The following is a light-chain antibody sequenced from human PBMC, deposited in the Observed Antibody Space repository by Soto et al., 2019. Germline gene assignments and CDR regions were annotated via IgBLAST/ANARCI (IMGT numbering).Light chain of an antibody. J-gene: IGLJ3*02. Sequence: QSVLTQSSSASASLGSSVKLTCTLSSGHSSYIIAWHQQQPGKAPRYLMKLEGSGSYNKGSGVPDRFSRSSSGADRYLTISNLQFEDEADYYCETWDSNTRVFGGGTKLTVL. CDR3: ETWDSNTRV. V-gene: IGLV4-60*02. CDR2: LEGSGSY. CDR1: SGHSSYI.